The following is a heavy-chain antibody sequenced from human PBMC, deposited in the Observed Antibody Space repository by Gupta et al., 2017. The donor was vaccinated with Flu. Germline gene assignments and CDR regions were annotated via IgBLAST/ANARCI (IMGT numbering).Heavy chain of an antibody. CDR1: GGSFSGYY. Sequence: QVQLQQWGAGLLKPSETLSLTCAVYGGSFSGYYWSWIHQPPGKGLEWIGEINHSGSTNYNPSLKSRVTISVDTSKNQFSLKLSSVTAADTAVYYCARKGILEWLLYEGGSSAYNWFDPWGQGTLVTVSS. CDR2: INHSGST. CDR3: ARKGILEWLLYEGGSSAYNWFDP. J-gene: IGHJ5*02. V-gene: IGHV4-34*01. D-gene: IGHD3-3*01.